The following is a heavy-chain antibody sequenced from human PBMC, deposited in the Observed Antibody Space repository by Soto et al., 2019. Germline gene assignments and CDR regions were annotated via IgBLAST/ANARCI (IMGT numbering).Heavy chain of an antibody. D-gene: IGHD3-10*01. CDR1: GFTFSDYA. Sequence: QERLVDSGGGVVQPGRSLRLSCAVSGFTFSDYAMHWVRQAPGKGLEWVALIWHDGINEFYADSVKGRFTISRDISNNTLYLQMNSLRPEDTAVYYCTKSRGDAYKWGPGLEQWGQGTLVTVSS. J-gene: IGHJ4*02. V-gene: IGHV3-33*03. CDR2: IWHDGINE. CDR3: TKSRGDAYKWGPGLEQ.